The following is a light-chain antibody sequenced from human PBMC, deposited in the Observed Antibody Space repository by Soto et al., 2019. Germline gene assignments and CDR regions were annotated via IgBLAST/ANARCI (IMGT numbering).Light chain of an antibody. J-gene: IGKJ3*01. Sequence: DIVMTQSPLSLPVTPGEPASISCRSSQSLLWSNGINYMDWYVQKPGQSPQLLIYFGSNRASGVPDRFSGSGSGTDFTLTISSVEPEDVGVYYCMQSLGIPLTFGPGTKVDVK. V-gene: IGKV2-28*01. CDR1: QSLLWSNGINY. CDR3: MQSLGIPLT. CDR2: FGS.